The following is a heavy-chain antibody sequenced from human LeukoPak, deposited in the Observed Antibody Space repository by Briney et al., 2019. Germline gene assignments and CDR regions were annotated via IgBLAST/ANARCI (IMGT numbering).Heavy chain of an antibody. V-gene: IGHV4-59*01. CDR1: GGSISSYY. CDR2: IYYSGST. D-gene: IGHD3-10*01. J-gene: IGHJ4*02. Sequence: SETLSLTCTVSGGSISSYYWSWIRQPPGKGLEWIGYIYYSGSTNYNPSLKSRVTISVDTSQNQFSLKLTSVTPADTAVYYCAGTAKYYYGSETYYSFWGQGTLVTVSS. CDR3: AGTAKYYYGSETYYSF.